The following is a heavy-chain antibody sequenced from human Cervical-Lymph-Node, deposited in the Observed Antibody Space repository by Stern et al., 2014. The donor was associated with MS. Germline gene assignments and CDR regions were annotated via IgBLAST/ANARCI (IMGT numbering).Heavy chain of an antibody. J-gene: IGHJ6*02. CDR3: AHSRGSSSWGYDYYYGMDV. V-gene: IGHV2-5*02. Sequence: ESGPTLVKPTQTLTLTCTFSGFSLSTSGVGVGWIRQPPGKALEWLALLYWDDDKRYSPSLKSRLTITKDTSKNQVVLTMTNMDPVDTATYYCAHSRGSSSWGYDYYYGMDVWGQGTTVTVSS. D-gene: IGHD6-13*01. CDR1: GFSLSTSGVG. CDR2: LYWDDDK.